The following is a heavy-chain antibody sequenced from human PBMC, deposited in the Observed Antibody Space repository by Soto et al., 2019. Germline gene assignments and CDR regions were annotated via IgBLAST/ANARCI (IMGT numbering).Heavy chain of an antibody. D-gene: IGHD3-3*01. CDR2: ISGSGGST. CDR1: GFTFSSYA. Sequence: GGSLRLSCAASGFTFSSYAMSWVRQAPGKGLEWVSAISGSGGSTYYADSVKGRFTISRDNSKNTLYLQMNSLRAEDTAVYYCAMHYDFWSGYPYYFDYWGQGTLVTVSS. J-gene: IGHJ4*02. CDR3: AMHYDFWSGYPYYFDY. V-gene: IGHV3-23*01.